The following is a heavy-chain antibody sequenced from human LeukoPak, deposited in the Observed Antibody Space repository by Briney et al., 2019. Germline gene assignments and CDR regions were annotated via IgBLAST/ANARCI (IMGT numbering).Heavy chain of an antibody. V-gene: IGHV3-11*01. CDR2: ISSSGSTI. Sequence: PGGSLRLSCAASGFTFSDYYMSWIRQAPGKGLEWVSYISSSGSTIYYADSVKGRFTISRDNAKNSLYLQMNSLRAEDTAVYYCARDGPTPYYDILTGYFDYWGQGTLVTVSS. J-gene: IGHJ4*02. CDR3: ARDGPTPYYDILTGYFDY. CDR1: GFTFSDYY. D-gene: IGHD3-9*01.